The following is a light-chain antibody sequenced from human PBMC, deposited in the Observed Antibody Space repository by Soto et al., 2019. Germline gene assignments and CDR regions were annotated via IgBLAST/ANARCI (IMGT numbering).Light chain of an antibody. CDR1: QGVSSY. CDR2: DAS. Sequence: EIVLTQSPATLSLSPGERATLSCRASQGVSSYLAWYQQKPGQAPRLLIYDASNRATGIPARFSGSGPGTDFTLTISSLEPEDFAVYYCQQRSNFGQGTRLVIK. V-gene: IGKV3D-11*01. CDR3: QQRSN. J-gene: IGKJ5*01.